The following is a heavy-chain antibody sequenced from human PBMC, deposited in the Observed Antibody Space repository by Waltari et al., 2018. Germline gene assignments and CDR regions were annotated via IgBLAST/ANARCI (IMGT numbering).Heavy chain of an antibody. CDR2: IYYSGGT. J-gene: IGHJ4*02. D-gene: IGHD6-19*01. CDR1: GGSISSSSYY. V-gene: IGHV4-39*07. CDR3: ARDGSSGPLGY. Sequence: QLQLQESGPGLVKPSETLSLTCTVSGGSISSSSYYWGWIRQPPGKGLEWIGSIYYSGGTYYNPSLKSRVTIAVDTSKNQFSLKLSSVTAADTAVYYCARDGSSGPLGYWGQGTLVTVSS.